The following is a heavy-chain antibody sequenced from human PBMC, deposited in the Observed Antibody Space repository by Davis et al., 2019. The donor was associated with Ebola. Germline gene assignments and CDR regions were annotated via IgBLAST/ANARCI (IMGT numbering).Heavy chain of an antibody. CDR3: ARNHRPWGIVVVILDY. CDR2: ISSNGGST. D-gene: IGHD3-22*01. V-gene: IGHV3-64*04. Sequence: GGSLRLSCAASGFTFSSYAMHWVRQAPGKGLEYVSAISSNGGSTYYADSVKGRFTISRDHAKNTLYLQMNSLRAEDTAVYYCARNHRPWGIVVVILDYWGQGTLVTVSS. J-gene: IGHJ4*02. CDR1: GFTFSSYA.